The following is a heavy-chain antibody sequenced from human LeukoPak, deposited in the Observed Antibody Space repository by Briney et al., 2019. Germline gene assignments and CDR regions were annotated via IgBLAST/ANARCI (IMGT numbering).Heavy chain of an antibody. Sequence: SVKVSCKASGGTFSSYAISWVRQAPGQGLEWMGGIIPIFGTANYAQKFQGRVTITADESTSTAYMELRSLRSDDTAVYYCARDRGYDSSGYYFSPDAFDIWGQGTMVTVSS. CDR2: IIPIFGTA. D-gene: IGHD3-22*01. CDR1: GGTFSSYA. CDR3: ARDRGYDSSGYYFSPDAFDI. J-gene: IGHJ3*02. V-gene: IGHV1-69*01.